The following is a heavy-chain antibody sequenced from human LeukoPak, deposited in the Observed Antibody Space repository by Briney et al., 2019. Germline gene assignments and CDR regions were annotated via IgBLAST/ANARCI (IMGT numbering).Heavy chain of an antibody. Sequence: PGGSLRLSCAASGFTFSSYGMHWVRQAPGKGLEWVAFIRYDGSNKYYADSVKGRFTISRDNSKNTLYLQMNSLRAEDTAVYYCARYDFWSGYYHWDYWGQGTLVTVSS. CDR1: GFTFSSYG. J-gene: IGHJ4*02. D-gene: IGHD3-3*01. V-gene: IGHV3-30*02. CDR3: ARYDFWSGYYHWDY. CDR2: IRYDGSNK.